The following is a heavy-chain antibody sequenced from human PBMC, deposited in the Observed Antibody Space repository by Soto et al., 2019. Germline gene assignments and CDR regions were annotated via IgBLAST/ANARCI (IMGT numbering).Heavy chain of an antibody. CDR1: GYTFTSYC. D-gene: IGHD3-16*02. V-gene: IGHV1-46*01. J-gene: IGHJ6*02. CDR3: ARDLYDYVWGSYPPPTNQYYYYYGMDV. Sequence: ASVKVSCKASGYTFTSYCMHWVRQAPGQGLEWMGIINPSGGSTSYAQKFQGRVTMTRDTSTSTVYMELSSLRSEDTAVYYCARDLYDYVWGSYPPPTNQYYYYYGMDVWGQGTTVTVSS. CDR2: INPSGGST.